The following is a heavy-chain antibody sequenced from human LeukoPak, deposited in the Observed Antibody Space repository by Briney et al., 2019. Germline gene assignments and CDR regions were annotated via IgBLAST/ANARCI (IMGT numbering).Heavy chain of an antibody. CDR3: ARDLYDYVWGSYRQNWFDP. CDR2: INPNSGGT. CDR1: GYTFTGYY. J-gene: IGHJ5*02. D-gene: IGHD3-16*02. Sequence: ASVKVSCKASGYTFTGYYMHWVRQAPGQGLEWMGWINPNSGGTNYAQKLQGRVTMTTDTSTSTAYMELRSLRSDDTAVYYCARDLYDYVWGSYRQNWFDPWGQGTLVTVSS. V-gene: IGHV1-2*02.